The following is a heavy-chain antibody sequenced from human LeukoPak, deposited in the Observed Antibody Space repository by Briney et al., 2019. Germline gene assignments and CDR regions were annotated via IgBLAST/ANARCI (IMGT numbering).Heavy chain of an antibody. Sequence: GGSLRLSCAASGFTFNHYWMTWVRQAPERGLEWVANIYQDGSEKYYVDSVKGRFTISRDNAKNSLYLQMNSLRAEDTAVYYCARGDYDFWSGTSMDVWGKGATVTVSS. CDR2: IYQDGSEK. CDR1: GFTFNHYW. J-gene: IGHJ6*03. D-gene: IGHD3-3*01. CDR3: ARGDYDFWSGTSMDV. V-gene: IGHV3-7*01.